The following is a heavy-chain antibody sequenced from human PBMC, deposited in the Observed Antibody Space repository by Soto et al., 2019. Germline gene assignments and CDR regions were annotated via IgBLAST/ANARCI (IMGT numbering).Heavy chain of an antibody. D-gene: IGHD2-15*01. J-gene: IGHJ4*02. CDR1: GGSISSYY. CDR3: ARSLDCSGGSCYSDY. Sequence: QVQLQESGPGLVKPSETLSLTCTVSGGSISSYYWSWIRQPPGKGLEWIGYIYYSGSTNYNPSLKSRVTISVDTSKNQFSLKLSSVTAADTAVYYCARSLDCSGGSCYSDYWGQGTLVTVSS. V-gene: IGHV4-59*08. CDR2: IYYSGST.